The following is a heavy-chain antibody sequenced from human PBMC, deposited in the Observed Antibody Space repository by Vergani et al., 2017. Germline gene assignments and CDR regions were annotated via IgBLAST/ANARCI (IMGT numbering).Heavy chain of an antibody. J-gene: IGHJ4*02. Sequence: VQLVESGGGLVKPGGSLRLSCAASGFTFSSYSMNWVRQAPGKGLEWVAVIWYDGSNKYYADSVKGRFTISRDNSKNTLYLQMNSLRAEDTAVYYCARDKWAYNWNDVGLDYWGQGTLVTVSS. CDR2: IWYDGSNK. V-gene: IGHV3-33*08. CDR1: GFTFSSYS. CDR3: ARDKWAYNWNDVGLDY. D-gene: IGHD1-1*01.